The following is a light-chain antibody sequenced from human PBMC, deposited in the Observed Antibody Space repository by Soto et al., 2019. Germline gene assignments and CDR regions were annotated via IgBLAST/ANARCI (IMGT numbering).Light chain of an antibody. V-gene: IGKV3-15*01. CDR1: QSVSSN. CDR3: QQYNPYSRT. J-gene: IGKJ1*01. Sequence: PGERATLSCRASQSVSSNHLAWYQQKPGQAPRLLIYGASARATGIPVRFSGSGSGTEFTLTISSLQPDDFAMYYCQQYNPYSRTFGQGTKV. CDR2: GAS.